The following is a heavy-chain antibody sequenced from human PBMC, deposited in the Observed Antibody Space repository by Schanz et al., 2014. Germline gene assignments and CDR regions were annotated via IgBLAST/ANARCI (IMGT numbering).Heavy chain of an antibody. CDR3: AREYRSFDD. V-gene: IGHV4-59*11. CDR2: IYDHGST. CDR1: GGSMSNHK. Sequence: QVQLQESGPGLVKPSETLSLTCSVSGGSMSNHKWSWIRQPPGKGLEWIGYIYDHGSTNYNATLKRKVTMSVNTSKNQFALKLRSVTDADTAVYYCAREYRSFDDGGQGTLVTVSS. D-gene: IGHD6-19*01. J-gene: IGHJ5*02.